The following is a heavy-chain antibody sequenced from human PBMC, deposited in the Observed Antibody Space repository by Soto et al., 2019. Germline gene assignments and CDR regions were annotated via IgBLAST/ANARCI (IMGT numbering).Heavy chain of an antibody. J-gene: IGHJ3*01. Sequence: VQLQESGPGLVQPSGTLSLTCAVSGDSISNSRWWTWVRQPPGKGLEWIGDIFHSGDTNYNPSLKSRVFISVDKSQNQFSLKVSSVTAAETAVYYCAYSTGWYRHDVWGQGTLVTVSS. CDR2: IFHSGDT. V-gene: IGHV4-4*02. D-gene: IGHD6-19*01. CDR1: GDSISNSRW. CDR3: AYSTGWYRHDV.